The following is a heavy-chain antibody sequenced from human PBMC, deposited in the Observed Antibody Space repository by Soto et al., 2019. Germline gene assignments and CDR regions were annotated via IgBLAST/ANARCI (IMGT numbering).Heavy chain of an antibody. J-gene: IGHJ4*02. CDR1: GYTFTSYG. Sequence: ASVKVSCKASGYTFTSYGISWVRQAPGQGLEWMGWMNPDGGSTGYATKFQGRVAMTRQKSIRTAYLELTGLNYEDTAVYFCAIGRGGAWAFWGQGTQVTVSS. CDR3: AIGRGGAWAF. CDR2: MNPDGGST. D-gene: IGHD2-15*01. V-gene: IGHV1-8*02.